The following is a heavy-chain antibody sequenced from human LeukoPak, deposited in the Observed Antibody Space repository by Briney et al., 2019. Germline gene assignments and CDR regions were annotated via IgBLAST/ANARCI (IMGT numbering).Heavy chain of an antibody. Sequence: ASVKVSCKASGYTFTSYDINWVRQATGQGLEWMGWMNPNSGNTGYAQKFQGRVTVTRNTSISTAYMELSSLRSEDTAVYYCASTLLGHYYYGMDVWGQGTTVTVSS. CDR2: MNPNSGNT. V-gene: IGHV1-8*01. CDR3: ASTLLGHYYYGMDV. J-gene: IGHJ6*02. D-gene: IGHD2-21*01. CDR1: GYTFTSYD.